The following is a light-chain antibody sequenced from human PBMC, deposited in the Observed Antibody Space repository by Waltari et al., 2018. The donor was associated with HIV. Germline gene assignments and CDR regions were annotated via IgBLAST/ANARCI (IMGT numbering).Light chain of an antibody. CDR1: SGRIPSNY. J-gene: IGLJ3*02. CDR2: EDN. V-gene: IGLV6-57*03. Sequence: NFMLTQPPSVSESPGTTVTISCTRSSGRIPSNYVPWYKQRPGSAPTTVIYEDNQRPSGVPDRFSGSIDSSSNSASLTISGLTTEDEADFYCQSYDSSKGDWVFGGGTKLTVL. CDR3: QSYDSSKGDWV.